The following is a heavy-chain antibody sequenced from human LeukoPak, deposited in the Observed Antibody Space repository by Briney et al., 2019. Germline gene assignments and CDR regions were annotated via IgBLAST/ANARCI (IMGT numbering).Heavy chain of an antibody. J-gene: IGHJ4*02. D-gene: IGHD6-13*01. CDR3: ARDFLPGIAAAGDLFDY. CDR2: ISAYNGNT. V-gene: IGHV1-18*01. CDR1: GYTFTSYG. Sequence: ASVKVSCKASGYTFTSYGISWVRQAPGQGLEWMGWISAYNGNTNYAQKLQGRVTMTTDTSTSTAYMELSRLRSDDTAVYYCARDFLPGIAAAGDLFDYWGQGTLVTVSS.